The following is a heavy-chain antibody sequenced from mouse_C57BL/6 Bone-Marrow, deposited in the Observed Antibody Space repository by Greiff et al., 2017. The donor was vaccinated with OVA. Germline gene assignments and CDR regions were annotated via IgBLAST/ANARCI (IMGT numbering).Heavy chain of an antibody. CDR3: ARDYYGSYWYFDV. D-gene: IGHD1-1*01. CDR1: GYTFTDYY. Sequence: VQLQQSGPELVKPGASVKISCKASGYTFTDYYMNWVKQSHGKSLEWIGDINPNNGGTSYNQKFKGKATLTVDKSSSTAYMERRSLTSEDSAVYYCARDYYGSYWYFDVWGTGTTVTVSS. V-gene: IGHV1-26*01. J-gene: IGHJ1*03. CDR2: INPNNGGT.